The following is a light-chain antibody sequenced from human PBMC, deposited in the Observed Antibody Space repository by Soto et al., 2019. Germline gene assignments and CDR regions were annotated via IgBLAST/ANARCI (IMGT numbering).Light chain of an antibody. Sequence: EVVMTQSPATLSLSPGERATISFRASQSVSTYLAWYQQKPGQAPRLLIYDASNRATGIPDRFSGSGSGTDFTLTISRLEPEDVAVYYCQQYEAVVTFGQGTKVDIK. J-gene: IGKJ1*01. CDR2: DAS. CDR1: QSVSTY. V-gene: IGKV3-11*01. CDR3: QQYEAVVT.